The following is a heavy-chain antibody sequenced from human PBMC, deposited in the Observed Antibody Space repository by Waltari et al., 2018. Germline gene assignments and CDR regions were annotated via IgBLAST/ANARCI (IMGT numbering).Heavy chain of an antibody. CDR2: SYGVGTT. Sequence: EVQVVESGGDLVQPGGSLRLSCGAAGFSISNNHMGWVRQAPGKGREWVAISYGVGTTNYADSVKGRFTIARDTSKNTVYLQLNSLRADDTAIYYCAREGTRPWDAFDVWGQGTMVTVSS. J-gene: IGHJ3*01. V-gene: IGHV3-66*01. D-gene: IGHD3-10*01. CDR1: GFSISNNH. CDR3: AREGTRPWDAFDV.